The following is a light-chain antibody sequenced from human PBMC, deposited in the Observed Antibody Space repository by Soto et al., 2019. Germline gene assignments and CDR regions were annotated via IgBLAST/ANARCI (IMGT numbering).Light chain of an antibody. CDR3: SSYTSSNTYV. Sequence: QSALTQPPSVSGSPGQSVAISCTGTSSDVGSYRVSWYQQPPGTAPKVMIYEVSNRPSGVPDRFSGSKSGNTASLTISGLQAEDEADYYCSSYTSSNTYVFGTGTQLTVL. V-gene: IGLV2-18*02. J-gene: IGLJ1*01. CDR2: EVS. CDR1: SSDVGSYR.